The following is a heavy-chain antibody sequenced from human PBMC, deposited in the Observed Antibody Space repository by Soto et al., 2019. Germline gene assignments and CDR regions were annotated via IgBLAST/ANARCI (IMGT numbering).Heavy chain of an antibody. D-gene: IGHD3-3*02. V-gene: IGHV4-59*08. CDR2: IYYSGST. CDR1: GGSISSYY. J-gene: IGHJ6*03. CDR3: ARVDRGAFEEDYYYMDV. Sequence: PSETLSLTCTVSGGSISSYYWSWIRQPPGKGLEWIGYIYYSGSTNYNPSLKSRVTISVDTSKNQFSLKLSSVTAADTAVYYCARVDRGAFEEDYYYMDVWGKGTTVTVSS.